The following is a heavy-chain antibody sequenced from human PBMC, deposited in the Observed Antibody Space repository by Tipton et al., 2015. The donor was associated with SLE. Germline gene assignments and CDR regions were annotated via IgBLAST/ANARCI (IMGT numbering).Heavy chain of an antibody. CDR3: AKAPISYYDSSGYLSVDY. Sequence: SLRLSCAASGFTFSSYDLSWVRQAPGKGLEWVSGISYSGDNTYYADSVKGRFAISRDNSKSTLYLQMNSLRAEDTAVYYCAKAPISYYDSSGYLSVDYWGQGTLVTVSS. D-gene: IGHD3-22*01. CDR2: ISYSGDNT. J-gene: IGHJ4*02. V-gene: IGHV3-23*01. CDR1: GFTFSSYD.